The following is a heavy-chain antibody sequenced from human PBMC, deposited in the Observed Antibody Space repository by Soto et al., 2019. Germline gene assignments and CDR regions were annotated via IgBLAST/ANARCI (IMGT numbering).Heavy chain of an antibody. CDR1: GVTFSSYA. Sequence: SVKVSCKASGVTFSSYAISWVRQAPGQGLEWMGGIIPIFGTANYAQKFQGRVTITADESTSTAYMELSSLRSEDTAVYYCARDWTMVRGVTYYYYGMDVWGQGTTVTVSS. CDR2: IIPIFGTA. V-gene: IGHV1-69*13. D-gene: IGHD3-10*01. CDR3: ARDWTMVRGVTYYYYGMDV. J-gene: IGHJ6*02.